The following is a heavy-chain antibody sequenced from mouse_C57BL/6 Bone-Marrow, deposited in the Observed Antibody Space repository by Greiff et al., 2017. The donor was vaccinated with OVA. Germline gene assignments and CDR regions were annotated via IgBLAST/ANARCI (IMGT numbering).Heavy chain of an antibody. D-gene: IGHD2-1*01. CDR1: GYAFSSSW. CDR3: TRVYYGVFDY. J-gene: IGHJ2*01. CDR2: IYPGDGDT. V-gene: IGHV1-82*01. Sequence: QVQLQQSGPELVKPGASVKISCKASGYAFSSSWMNWVKQRPGKGLEWIGRIYPGDGDTNYNGKFKGKATLTADKSSSTAYMQLSSLTSEDSAVYYCTRVYYGVFDYWGQGTTLTVSS.